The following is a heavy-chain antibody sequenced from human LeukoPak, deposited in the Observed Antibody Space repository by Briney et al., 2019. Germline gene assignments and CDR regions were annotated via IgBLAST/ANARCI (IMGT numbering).Heavy chain of an antibody. Sequence: GGSLILSCAASGFTFSSYGMHWVRQAPGKGLEWVAFIRYDGSNKYYADSVKGRFTISRDNSKNTQYLQMNSLRAEDTAVYFCAKGSRDGYNSGVYWGQGTLVTVSS. V-gene: IGHV3-30*02. CDR2: IRYDGSNK. D-gene: IGHD5-24*01. J-gene: IGHJ4*02. CDR1: GFTFSSYG. CDR3: AKGSRDGYNSGVY.